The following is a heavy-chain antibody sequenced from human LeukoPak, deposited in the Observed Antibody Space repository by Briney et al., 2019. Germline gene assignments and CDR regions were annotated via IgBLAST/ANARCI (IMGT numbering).Heavy chain of an antibody. V-gene: IGHV4-34*01. D-gene: IGHD3-22*01. CDR3: ARVRSGYYSFDY. CDR1: GGSFSGYY. J-gene: IGHJ4*02. CDR2: INHSGST. Sequence: SETLSLTCAVYGGSFSGYYWSWIRQPPGKGLEWIGEINHSGSTNYNPSLKSRVTISVDTSKNQFSLKLSSVTAADTAVYYCARVRSGYYSFDYWGQGTLVTVSS.